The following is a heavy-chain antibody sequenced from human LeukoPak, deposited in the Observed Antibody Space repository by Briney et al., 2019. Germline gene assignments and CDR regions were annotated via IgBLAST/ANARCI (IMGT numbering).Heavy chain of an antibody. Sequence: SETLSLTCAVSGDCISSINWWSWVRQSPGKGPEWLGEIYHSGTTNYNSSLKNRVAISIDKPKNQFSLRLNSVTAADTAVYYCARSISAMVRGAPYYWGQGTRVTVSS. V-gene: IGHV4-4*02. CDR2: IYHSGTT. CDR3: ARSISAMVRGAPYY. CDR1: GDCISSINW. J-gene: IGHJ4*02. D-gene: IGHD3-10*01.